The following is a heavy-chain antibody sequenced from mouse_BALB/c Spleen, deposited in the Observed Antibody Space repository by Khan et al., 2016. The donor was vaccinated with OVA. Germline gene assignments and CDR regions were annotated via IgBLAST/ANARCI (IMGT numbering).Heavy chain of an antibody. CDR1: GYTFTSYW. J-gene: IGHJ4*01. CDR2: IAPGSGST. Sequence: DLVKPGASVKLSCMASGYTFTSYWINWIKQRPGQGLECIGRIAPGSGSTYYNEMFKGKATLTVDTSSSTAYIQLSSLSSEDSAFYFRARENYYGRSCYAMDYWGQGTSVTVSS. CDR3: ARENYYGRSCYAMDY. D-gene: IGHD1-1*01. V-gene: IGHV1S41*01.